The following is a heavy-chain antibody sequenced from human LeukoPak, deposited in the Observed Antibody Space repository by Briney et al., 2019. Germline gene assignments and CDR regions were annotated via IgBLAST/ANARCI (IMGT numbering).Heavy chain of an antibody. Sequence: SGGSLRLSCAASGFTFSSYGMHWVRQAPGKGLEWVAFIRYDGSNKYYADSVKGRFTISRDNSKNTLYLQMNSLRAEDTAIYFCARVFGGTYGGDYWGQGTLVTVSS. CDR1: GFTFSSYG. CDR3: ARVFGGTYGGDY. J-gene: IGHJ4*02. CDR2: IRYDGSNK. D-gene: IGHD1-26*01. V-gene: IGHV3-30*02.